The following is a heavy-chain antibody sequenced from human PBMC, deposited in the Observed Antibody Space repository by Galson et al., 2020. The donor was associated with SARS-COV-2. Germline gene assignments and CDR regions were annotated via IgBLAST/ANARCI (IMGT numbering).Heavy chain of an antibody. Sequence: ASVKVSCKASGYTFTGYYMHWVRQAPGQRLEWMGWINAGNGNTKYSQKFQGRVTITRDTSASTAYMELSSLRSEDTAVYYCSSSLLYYYGSGPDAFDIWGQGTMVTVSS. J-gene: IGHJ3*02. D-gene: IGHD3-10*01. V-gene: IGHV1-3*01. CDR2: INAGNGNT. CDR1: GYTFTGYY. CDR3: SSSLLYYYGSGPDAFDI.